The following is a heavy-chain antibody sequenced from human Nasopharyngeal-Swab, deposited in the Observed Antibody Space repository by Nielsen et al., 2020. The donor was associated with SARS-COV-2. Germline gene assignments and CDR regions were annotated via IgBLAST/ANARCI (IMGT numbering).Heavy chain of an antibody. CDR3: ARDYVWAAAGNSGGMDV. D-gene: IGHD6-13*01. Sequence: GESLKISCAASGFTFSSYGMHWVRQAPGKGLEWVAVISYDGSNKYYADSVKGRFTISRDNSKNTLYLQMNSLRAEDTAVYYCARDYVWAAAGNSGGMDVWGQGTTVTVSS. V-gene: IGHV3-30*03. J-gene: IGHJ6*02. CDR1: GFTFSSYG. CDR2: ISYDGSNK.